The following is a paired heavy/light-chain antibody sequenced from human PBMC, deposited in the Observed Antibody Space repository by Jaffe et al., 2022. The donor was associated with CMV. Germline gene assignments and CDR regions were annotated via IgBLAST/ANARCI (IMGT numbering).Heavy chain of an antibody. V-gene: IGHV4-39*01. D-gene: IGHD6-13*01. CDR3: ARRGGGAATGGIWIDP. Sequence: QLQLQESGPGLVKASETLSLTCTVSGGSISSSSYYWGWIRQPPGKGLEWIGSIYYSGRTFSNPSLKSRVTLSIDTSNNQFSLKLNSVTAADTAVYYCARRGGGAATGGIWIDPWGQGTLVSVSS. CDR2: IYYSGRT. CDR1: GGSISSSSYY. J-gene: IGHJ5*02.
Light chain of an antibody. Sequence: QSVLTQPPSASGTPGQRVTISCSGSSSNIGINSINWYQQLPGTAPKLLIYNSSQRPSGVPDRFSSSKSGTSASLAISGLQSEDEADYYCAAWDDSLNGWVFGGGTKLTVL. J-gene: IGLJ3*02. CDR2: NSS. CDR3: AAWDDSLNGWV. CDR1: SSNIGINS. V-gene: IGLV1-44*01.